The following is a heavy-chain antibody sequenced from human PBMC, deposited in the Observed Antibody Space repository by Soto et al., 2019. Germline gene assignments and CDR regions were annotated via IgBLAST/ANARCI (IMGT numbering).Heavy chain of an antibody. D-gene: IGHD2-15*01. CDR2: ISGSGGST. J-gene: IGHJ5*02. V-gene: IGHV3-23*01. CDR1: GFTFSSYA. CDR3: AKGRYCSGGSCSSGWFDP. Sequence: GGSLRLSCAASGFTFSSYAMSWVRQAPGKGLEWVPAISGSGGSTYYADSVKGRFTISRDNSKNTLYLQMNSLRAEDTAVYYCAKGRYCSGGSCSSGWFDPWGQGTLVTVSS.